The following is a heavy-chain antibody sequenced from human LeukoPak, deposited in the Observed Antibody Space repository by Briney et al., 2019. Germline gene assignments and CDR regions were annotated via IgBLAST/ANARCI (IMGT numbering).Heavy chain of an antibody. D-gene: IGHD1-26*01. J-gene: IGHJ4*02. V-gene: IGHV3-30-3*01. CDR1: GFTFSSYA. CDR3: ARGEGYSGSYYTDLDY. Sequence: GGSLRLSCAASGFTFSSYAMHWVRQAPGKGLEWVAVISYDGSNKYYADSVKGRFTISRDNSKNTLYLQMNSLRAEDTAVYYCARGEGYSGSYYTDLDYWGQGTLVTVSS. CDR2: ISYDGSNK.